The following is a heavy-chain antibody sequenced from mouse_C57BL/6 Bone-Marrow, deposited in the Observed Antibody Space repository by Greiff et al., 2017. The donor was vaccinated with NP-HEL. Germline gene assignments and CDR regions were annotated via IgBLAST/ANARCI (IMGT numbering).Heavy chain of an antibody. CDR2: ISDGGSYT. V-gene: IGHV5-4*01. CDR1: GFTFSSYA. J-gene: IGHJ4*01. Sequence: EVQLVESGGGLVKPGGSLKLSCAASGFTFSSYAMSWVRQTPEKRLEWVATISDGGSYTYYPDNVKGRFTISRDNAKNNLYLQMSHLKSEDTAMYYCARDWDYWGQGTSVTVSS. CDR3: ARDWDY.